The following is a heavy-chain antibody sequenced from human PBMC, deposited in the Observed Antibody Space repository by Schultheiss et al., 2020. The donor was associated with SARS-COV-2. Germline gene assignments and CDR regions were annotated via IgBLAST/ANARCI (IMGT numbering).Heavy chain of an antibody. J-gene: IGHJ6*03. V-gene: IGHV1-8*02. D-gene: IGHD2-2*02. Sequence: ASVKVSCKASGYTFTGYYMHWVRQAPGQGLEWMGWINPNSGNTGYAQKFQGRVTMTRNTSISTAYMELSSLRSEDTAVYYCARDIVVPAAIPGEVYYYYMDVWGKGITVTVSS. CDR1: GYTFTGYY. CDR3: ARDIVVPAAIPGEVYYYYMDV. CDR2: INPNSGNT.